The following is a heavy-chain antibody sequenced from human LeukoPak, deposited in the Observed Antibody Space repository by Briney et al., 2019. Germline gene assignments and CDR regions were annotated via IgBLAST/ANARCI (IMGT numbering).Heavy chain of an antibody. J-gene: IGHJ4*02. CDR1: GYTFTSYD. D-gene: IGHD6-19*01. CDR2: MNPNSGNT. CDR3: ARKNLAVAGRGLDY. V-gene: IGHV1-8*01. Sequence: GASVKVSCKASGYTFTSYDINWVRQASGQGLEWMGWMNPNSGNTGYAQKFQGRVTMTRNTSISTAYMELSSLRSEDTAVYYCARKNLAVAGRGLDYWGQGTLVTVSS.